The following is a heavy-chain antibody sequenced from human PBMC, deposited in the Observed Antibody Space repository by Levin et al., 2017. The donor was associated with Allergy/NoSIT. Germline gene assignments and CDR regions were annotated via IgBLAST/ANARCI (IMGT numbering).Heavy chain of an antibody. CDR3: ARLGDYSTSSWLDY. J-gene: IGHJ4*02. V-gene: IGHV4-59*08. CDR2: VSHSGNT. Sequence: SETLSLTCTVSGGSIGSYYWSWIRQPPGKGLEWIGYVSHSGNTKYNPSLESRVTISGDTSKNQLSLKLSSVTAADTAVYYCARLGDYSTSSWLDYWGQGTLVTVSS. CDR1: GGSIGSYY. D-gene: IGHD6-6*01.